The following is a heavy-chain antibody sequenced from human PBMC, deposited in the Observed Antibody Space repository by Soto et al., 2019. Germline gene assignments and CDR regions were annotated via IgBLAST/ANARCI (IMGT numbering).Heavy chain of an antibody. D-gene: IGHD6-19*01. CDR2: ITVRGDGT. Sequence: EVQLLESGGDLVQPGGSLRLSCAASGFAFSSSVMGWVRQAPGKGLEWVSTITVRGDGTFYADSVKGRFSISRDNSEKTLSLQMNSPRPADTATYSCVKSRAGDFDYWGQGTLVTVSS. CDR1: GFAFSSSV. V-gene: IGHV3-23*01. CDR3: VKSRAGDFDY. J-gene: IGHJ4*02.